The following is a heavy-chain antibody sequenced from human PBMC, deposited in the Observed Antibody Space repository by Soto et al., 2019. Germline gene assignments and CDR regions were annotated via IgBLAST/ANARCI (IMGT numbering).Heavy chain of an antibody. J-gene: IGHJ4*02. CDR3: ARRPANFWSGYPEAFDY. D-gene: IGHD3-3*01. V-gene: IGHV3-21*03. Sequence: PGGSLRLSCAASGFDFSTFGMNWVRQAPGKGLEWVSFLSPSYPYTSYADSVKGRFTISGDNAKNSVSLQMNSLRADDTGVYYCARRPANFWSGYPEAFDYWGPGTLVTVSS. CDR1: GFDFSTFG. CDR2: LSPSYPYT.